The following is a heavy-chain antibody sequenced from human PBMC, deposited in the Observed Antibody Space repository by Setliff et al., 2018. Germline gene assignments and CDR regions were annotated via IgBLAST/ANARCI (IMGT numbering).Heavy chain of an antibody. CDR3: AITMTTGVDFFNY. D-gene: IGHD4-17*01. CDR2: IRSKADSYAT. V-gene: IGHV3-73*01. CDR1: GFTFSGAA. Sequence: GGSLRLSCAASGFTFSGAAVYGVRQASGRGLEWVGRIRSKADSYATAYAASVKARFTISRDDSKTTAYLQVNSLKTEDPAVDYCAITMTTGVDFFNYWGQGTLVTVSS. J-gene: IGHJ4*02.